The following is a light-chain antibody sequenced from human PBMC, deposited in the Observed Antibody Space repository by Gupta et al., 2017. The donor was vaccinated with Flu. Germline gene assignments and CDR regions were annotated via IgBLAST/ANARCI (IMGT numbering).Light chain of an antibody. CDR2: STN. CDR1: SGSVSTSYY. Sequence: TVTLTCGLSSGSVSTSYYPSWYQQTPGQAPRTLIYSTNTRSSGVPDRFSGSILGNKAALTITGAQADDESDYYCVLYMGSGIAVFGGGTKLTVL. V-gene: IGLV8-61*01. CDR3: VLYMGSGIAV. J-gene: IGLJ3*02.